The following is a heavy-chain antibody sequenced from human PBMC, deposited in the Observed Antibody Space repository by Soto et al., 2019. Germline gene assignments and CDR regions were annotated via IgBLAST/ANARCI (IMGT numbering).Heavy chain of an antibody. Sequence: SGPTLVNPTQTLTLTCTFSGFSLSTSGVCVSWIRQPPGKGLEWLARIDWDDDKYYSTSLKTRLTISKDTSKNQVVLTMTNMDPVDTATYYCARIRGDIVVVPAAKNYYYYYYMDVWGKGTTVTVSS. CDR1: GFSLSTSGVC. CDR3: ARIRGDIVVVPAAKNYYYYYYMDV. CDR2: IDWDDDK. D-gene: IGHD2-2*01. J-gene: IGHJ6*03. V-gene: IGHV2-70*11.